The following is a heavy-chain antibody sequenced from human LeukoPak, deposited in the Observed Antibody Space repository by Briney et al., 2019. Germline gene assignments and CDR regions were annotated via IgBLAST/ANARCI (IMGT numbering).Heavy chain of an antibody. CDR1: GGSISSSSYY. D-gene: IGHD1-26*01. J-gene: IGHJ4*02. V-gene: IGHV4-39*01. CDR3: ARVLRGGTYYFDY. Sequence: SETLSLTCTVSGGSISSSSYYWGWIRQPPGKGLEWIVNIFYSGTTYYNPSLKSRVTISVDTSKNQFSLKMRSVTAADTAVYYCARVLRGGTYYFDYWGQGTLVTVSS. CDR2: IFYSGTT.